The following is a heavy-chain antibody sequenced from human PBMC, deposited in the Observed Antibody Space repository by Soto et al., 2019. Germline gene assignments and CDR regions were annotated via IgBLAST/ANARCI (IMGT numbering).Heavy chain of an antibody. V-gene: IGHV3-23*01. CDR2: ISGSGGST. Sequence: GGSLRLSCAASGFTFSSYAMSWVRQAPGKGLEWVSAISGSGGSTYYADSVKGRFTISRDNSKNTLYLQMNSLRAEDTAVYYRAYSNPAHIVVVTALGAFDIWGQGTMVTVS. CDR1: GFTFSSYA. J-gene: IGHJ3*02. D-gene: IGHD2-21*02. CDR3: AYSNPAHIVVVTALGAFDI.